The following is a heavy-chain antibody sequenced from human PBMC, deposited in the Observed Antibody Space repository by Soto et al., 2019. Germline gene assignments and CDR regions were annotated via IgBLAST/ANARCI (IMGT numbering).Heavy chain of an antibody. D-gene: IGHD1-1*01. CDR2: IKSKIDGETI. V-gene: IGHV3-15*01. CDR1: GFTFSNAW. Sequence: EVQLVESGGGLVKPGGSLRVSCAASGFTFSNAWMSWVRQAPGKGLEWVGRIKSKIDGETIDYTAPVKGRFTISRDDSKNTLYLQMSSLKTEDTAVYYCTTVEYKNGNPPFDYWGQGTLVTVSS. CDR3: TTVEYKNGNPPFDY. J-gene: IGHJ4*02.